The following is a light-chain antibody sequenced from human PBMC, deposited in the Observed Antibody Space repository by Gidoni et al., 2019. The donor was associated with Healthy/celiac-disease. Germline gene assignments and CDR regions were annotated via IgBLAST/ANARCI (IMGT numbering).Light chain of an antibody. CDR3: SSYTTSNTWV. CDR2: EGS. V-gene: IGLV2-14*01. CDR1: SSDVGGYNY. J-gene: IGLJ3*02. Sequence: QSALTHPASVSGSPGQSITISCTGTSSDVGGYNYVSWFQQHPGKAPKVMIYEGSNRPSGVPDRFSGCKSGNTASLTSSGLQAEDEADYYCSSYTTSNTWVFGGGTKLTVL.